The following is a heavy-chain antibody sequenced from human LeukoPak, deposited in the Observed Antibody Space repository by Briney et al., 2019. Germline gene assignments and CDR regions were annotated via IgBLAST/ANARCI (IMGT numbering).Heavy chain of an antibody. CDR1: GYTFTGYY. V-gene: IGHV1-69*13. Sequence: SVKVSCKASGYTFTGYYMHWVRQAPGQGLEWMGGIIPIFGTANYAQKFQGRVTITADESTSTAYMELSSLRSEDTAVYYCARGGAGAAAGIGIYYYYYYMGVWGKGTTVTISS. D-gene: IGHD6-13*01. CDR3: ARGGAGAAAGIGIYYYYYYMGV. CDR2: IIPIFGTA. J-gene: IGHJ6*03.